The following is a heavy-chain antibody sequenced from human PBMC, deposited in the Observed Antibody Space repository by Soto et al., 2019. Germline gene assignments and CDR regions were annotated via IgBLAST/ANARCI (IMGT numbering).Heavy chain of an antibody. J-gene: IGHJ4*02. CDR2: ISAYNGNT. D-gene: IGHD5-12*01. V-gene: IGHV1-18*01. Sequence: PVKVSCNASGYTFSSYRISLLRQTPGQGLEWMGWISAYNGNTNYAQKLQGRVTMTTDTSTSTAYMELRSLRSDDTAVYYCARTGDIVATYSDYWGQGTLVTVSS. CDR3: ARTGDIVATYSDY. CDR1: GYTFSSYR.